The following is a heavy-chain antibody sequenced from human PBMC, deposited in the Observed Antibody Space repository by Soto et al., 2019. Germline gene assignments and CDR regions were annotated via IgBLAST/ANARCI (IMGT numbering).Heavy chain of an antibody. CDR2: ISSSSSYI. D-gene: IGHD2-21*01. J-gene: IGHJ4*02. Sequence: EVQLVESGGGLVKPGGSLRLSCAASGFTFSSYSMNWVRQAPGKGLEWVSSISSSSSYIYYADSVKGRFTISRDNAKNPASPQLSSLRAAATAVYYCAGVWSWPGDFDYRGQGSLVTVS. CDR1: GFTFSSYS. V-gene: IGHV3-21*03. CDR3: AGVWSWPGDFDY.